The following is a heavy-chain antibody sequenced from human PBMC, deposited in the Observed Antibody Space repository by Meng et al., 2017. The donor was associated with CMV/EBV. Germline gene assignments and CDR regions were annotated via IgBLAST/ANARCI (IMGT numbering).Heavy chain of an antibody. J-gene: IGHJ4*02. V-gene: IGHV1-2*02. CDR2: INPNSGGT. CDR1: GYTFTGYY. CDR3: ARDRRGWASSWYKG. Sequence: GGSLRLSCKASGYTFTGYYMHWVRQAPGQGLEWMGWINPNSGGTNYAQKFQGRVTMTRDTSISTAYMELSRMRSDDTAVYYCARDRRGWASSWYKGWGQGTLVTVSS. D-gene: IGHD6-13*01.